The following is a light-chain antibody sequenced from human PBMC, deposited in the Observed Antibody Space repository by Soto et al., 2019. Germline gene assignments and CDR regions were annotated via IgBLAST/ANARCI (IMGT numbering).Light chain of an antibody. CDR2: GAS. Sequence: EVVMTQSPATLSVSPGERATLSCRASETVTTNLAWYQQKPGQAPRLLIYGASTRAAGISARFSGSGSGTEFTLTISSLRSEDSAVYYCQQYFEWPPRTFGQGTKVEI. J-gene: IGKJ1*01. V-gene: IGKV3-15*01. CDR3: QQYFEWPPRT. CDR1: ETVTTN.